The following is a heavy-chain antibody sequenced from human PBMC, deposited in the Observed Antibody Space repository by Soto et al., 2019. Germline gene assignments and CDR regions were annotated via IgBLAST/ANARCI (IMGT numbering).Heavy chain of an antibody. D-gene: IGHD2-2*01. CDR1: GYTFTIYD. CDR2: MNPNSGNT. CDR3: ARGPGYCSSTSCLRSYYYYYYMDV. Sequence: ASVKVSCKASGYTFTIYDINWVRQATGQGLEWMGWMNPNSGNTGYAQKFQGRVTMTRNTSISTAYMELSSLRSEDTAVYYCARGPGYCSSTSCLRSYYYYYYMDVWGKGTTVTVS. J-gene: IGHJ6*03. V-gene: IGHV1-8*01.